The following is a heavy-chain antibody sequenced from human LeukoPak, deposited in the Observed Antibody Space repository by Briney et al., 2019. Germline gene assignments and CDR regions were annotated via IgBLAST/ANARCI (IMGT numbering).Heavy chain of an antibody. CDR3: ARGRGFLDY. J-gene: IGHJ4*02. D-gene: IGHD3-10*01. V-gene: IGHV4-4*07. CDR2: IYSSGRT. CDR1: DDSISNHY. Sequence: SETLSLTCTVSDDSISNHYWRWVRQAAGKGLEWIGRIYSSGRTDYNPPLKGRVSLSVDTSKNQFSLKVTSVTVADTAVYYCARGRGFLDYWGQGILVTVSA.